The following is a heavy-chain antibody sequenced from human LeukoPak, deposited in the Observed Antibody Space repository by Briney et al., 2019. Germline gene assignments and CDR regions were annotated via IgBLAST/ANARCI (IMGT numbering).Heavy chain of an antibody. Sequence: SETLSLTCTVSSGSISSYFWSWIRQPPGKGLEWIGYIYYSGSTNYNPSLKSRVTISVDTSKNQFSLKLSSVTAADTAVYYCARDPNSSWGGDWFDPWGQGTLVTVSS. CDR3: ARDPNSSWGGDWFDP. V-gene: IGHV4-59*01. D-gene: IGHD6-13*01. J-gene: IGHJ5*02. CDR1: SGSISSYF. CDR2: IYYSGST.